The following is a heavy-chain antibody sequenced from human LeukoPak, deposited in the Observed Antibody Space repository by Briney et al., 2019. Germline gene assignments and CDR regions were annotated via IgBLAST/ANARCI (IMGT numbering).Heavy chain of an antibody. CDR3: ARGKDYHDYSY. CDR1: GGSISSYY. D-gene: IGHD4-17*01. CDR2: IYYSGST. J-gene: IGHJ4*02. V-gene: IGHV4-59*01. Sequence: SQTLSLTCTVSGGSISSYYWSWIRQPPGKGLEWIGYIYYSGSTNYNPSLKSRVTISVDTSKNQFSLKLSSVTAADTAVYYCARGKDYHDYSYWGQGTLVTVSS.